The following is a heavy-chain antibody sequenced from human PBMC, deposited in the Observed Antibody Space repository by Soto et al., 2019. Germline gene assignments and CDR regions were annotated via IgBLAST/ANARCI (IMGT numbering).Heavy chain of an antibody. CDR1: GFTFSSYV. Sequence: EVQLVESGGGLVQPGGSLRLSCAASGFTFSSYVINWVRQAPGKGLEWVSYISISSSTRYYADSVRGRFTISRDNAKNSLYLQMNSVREENTGVYYCAGGGGFFDYWGQGPLATLSS. V-gene: IGHV3-48*02. CDR2: ISISSSTR. J-gene: IGHJ4*02. D-gene: IGHD3-10*01. CDR3: AGGGGFFDY.